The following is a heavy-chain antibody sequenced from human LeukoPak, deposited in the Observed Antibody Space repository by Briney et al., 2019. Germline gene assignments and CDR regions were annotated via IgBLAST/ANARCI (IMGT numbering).Heavy chain of an antibody. D-gene: IGHD3-9*01. CDR2: INPSGGST. J-gene: IGHJ4*02. CDR3: ARVDILLQAYFDY. CDR1: GYTFTSYY. V-gene: IGHV1-46*01. Sequence: ASVKVSCKASGYTFTSYYMHWVRQAPGQGLEWMGIINPSGGSTSYAQKFQGRVTMTRDTSTSTAYMELRSLRSDDTAVYYCARVDILLQAYFDYWGQGTLVTVSS.